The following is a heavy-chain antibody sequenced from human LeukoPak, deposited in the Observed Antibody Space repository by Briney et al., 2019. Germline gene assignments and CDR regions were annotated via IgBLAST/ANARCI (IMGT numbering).Heavy chain of an antibody. CDR3: ARVAGGSSADY. CDR2: INWNGGST. V-gene: IGHV3-20*04. CDR1: GFTFDEYG. Sequence: GGSLRLSCAASGFTFDEYGMSWVRQAPGKGLEWVSGINWNGGSTGYADSVKGRFTISRDNAKNSLYLQMNILRAEDTALYYCARVAGGSSADYWGQGTLVTVSS. D-gene: IGHD1-26*01. J-gene: IGHJ4*02.